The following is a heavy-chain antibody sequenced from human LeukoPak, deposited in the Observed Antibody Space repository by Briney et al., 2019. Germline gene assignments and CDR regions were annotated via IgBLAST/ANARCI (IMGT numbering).Heavy chain of an antibody. CDR1: GFTFSSYG. CDR2: IWYDGSNK. D-gene: IGHD3-9*01. CDR3: ARDHMASVLRYFDWSDLGY. J-gene: IGHJ4*02. V-gene: IGHV3-33*01. Sequence: GGSLSLSCAASGFTFSSYGMHWVRQAPGKGLEWVAVIWYDGSNKYYADSVKGRFTISRDNSKNTMYLQMNSLRAEDTAVYYCARDHMASVLRYFDWSDLGYWGQGTLVTVSS.